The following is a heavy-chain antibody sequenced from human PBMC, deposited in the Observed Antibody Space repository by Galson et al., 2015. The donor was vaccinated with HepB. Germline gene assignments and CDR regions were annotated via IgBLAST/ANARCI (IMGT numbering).Heavy chain of an antibody. CDR1: GFTFSNYA. CDR3: AKHLAVADDY. V-gene: IGHV3-23*01. CDR2: ISGSGVGT. Sequence: SLRLSCAASGFTFSNYAMIWVRQAPGKGLEWVSSISGSGVGTYYADAVKGRFTISRDNSKNTLYLQMNSLRVEDTAVYYCAKHLAVADDYWGQGTLVTVSS. D-gene: IGHD6-19*01. J-gene: IGHJ4*02.